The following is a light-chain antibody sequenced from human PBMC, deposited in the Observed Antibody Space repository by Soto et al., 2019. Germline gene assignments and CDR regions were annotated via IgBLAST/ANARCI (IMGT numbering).Light chain of an antibody. J-gene: IGLJ1*01. CDR1: SSDVGGHNY. CDR2: EVS. V-gene: IGLV2-14*01. CDR3: SSYTSSGV. Sequence: QSVLTQPASVSGSPGQSITISCTGTSSDVGGHNYVSWYQQHPGKAPKVMIYEVSNRPSGVSNRFSGSKSGNTASLTISGLQAEDEADYYCSSYTSSGVFGTGTKVTVL.